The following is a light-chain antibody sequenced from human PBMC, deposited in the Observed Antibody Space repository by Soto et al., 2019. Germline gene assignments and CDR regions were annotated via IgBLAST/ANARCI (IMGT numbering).Light chain of an antibody. CDR3: QQYNKWPPFT. Sequence: EIVMTQSPATLSVSPGERATLSCRASQSVSINLAWYQQKPGQAPRLLIYDTSTRATGIPDRFSGSGSGTEFTLTISSLQSEDFAVYYCQQYNKWPPFTFGQGTRLEI. J-gene: IGKJ5*01. CDR2: DTS. V-gene: IGKV3-15*01. CDR1: QSVSIN.